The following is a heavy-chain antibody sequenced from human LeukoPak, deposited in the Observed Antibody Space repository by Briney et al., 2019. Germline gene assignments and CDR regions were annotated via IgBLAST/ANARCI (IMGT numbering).Heavy chain of an antibody. D-gene: IGHD1-26*01. CDR2: VSAYNGNT. CDR3: ARDSVGATPHFDY. J-gene: IGHJ4*02. Sequence: EASVKVSCKASVYSFTSYGISWVPQAPGQGLEWMGWVSAYNGNTNYAQMLQGRVTMTTDSSTSTAYMELRSLRSDDTAVYYCARDSVGATPHFDYWGQGTLVTVSS. CDR1: VYSFTSYG. V-gene: IGHV1-18*01.